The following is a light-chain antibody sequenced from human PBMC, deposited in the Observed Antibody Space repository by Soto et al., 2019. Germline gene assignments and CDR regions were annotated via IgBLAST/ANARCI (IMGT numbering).Light chain of an antibody. CDR1: QSVARN. J-gene: IGKJ1*01. V-gene: IGKV3-15*01. CDR3: QQCNNWPDT. CDR2: AAS. Sequence: ENVMTQSPATLSVSLGARATLSCRASQSVARNLAWYQQKPGQAPRLLIYAASTRATGTPARFSGSGSGTEFTLTISSLQSGDFAIYYCQQCNNWPDTFGQGTKVDI.